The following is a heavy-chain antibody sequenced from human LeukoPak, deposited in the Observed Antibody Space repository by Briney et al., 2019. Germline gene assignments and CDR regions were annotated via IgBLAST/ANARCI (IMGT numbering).Heavy chain of an antibody. D-gene: IGHD2-2*01. Sequence: SETLSLTCTVSGGSISSYYWSWIRQSPGKGLECIGYIHYTGSTNYNPSLKSRVTISVETSKNQFSLKLSSVTAADTAVYYCARVVPAAMLWFDPWGQGTLVTVSS. J-gene: IGHJ5*02. CDR1: GGSISSYY. V-gene: IGHV4-59*12. CDR3: ARVVPAAMLWFDP. CDR2: IHYTGST.